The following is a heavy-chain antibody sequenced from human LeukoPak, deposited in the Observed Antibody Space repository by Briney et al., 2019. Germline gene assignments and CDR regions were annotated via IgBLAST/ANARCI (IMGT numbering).Heavy chain of an antibody. J-gene: IGHJ6*02. CDR3: ARVGEPMDAYYYYGMDV. D-gene: IGHD1-14*01. CDR2: IIPIFGTA. V-gene: IGHV1-69*01. CDR1: GGTFSSYA. Sequence: ASVKVSCKASGGTFSSYAISWVRQAPGQGLEWKGGIIPIFGTANYAQKFQGRVTITADESTSTAYMELSSLRSEDTAVYYCARVGEPMDAYYYYGMDVWGQGTTVTVSS.